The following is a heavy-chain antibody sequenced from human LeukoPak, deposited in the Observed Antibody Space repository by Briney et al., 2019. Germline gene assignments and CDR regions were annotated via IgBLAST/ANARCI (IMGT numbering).Heavy chain of an antibody. CDR3: ARDDRNGAALDY. CDR1: GYTFTSYG. V-gene: IGHV1-18*01. Sequence: ASVKVSCKASGYTFTSYGISWVRKAPGQGLEWMGWISAYNGNTSYAQKLQGRVTMTTDTSTSTAYMELRSLRSDDTAVYYCARDDRNGAALDYWGQGTLVTVSS. J-gene: IGHJ4*02. D-gene: IGHD1-1*01. CDR2: ISAYNGNT.